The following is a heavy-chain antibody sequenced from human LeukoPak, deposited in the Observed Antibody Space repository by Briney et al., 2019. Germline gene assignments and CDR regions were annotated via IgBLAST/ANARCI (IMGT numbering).Heavy chain of an antibody. CDR1: GGSINSSSYY. D-gene: IGHD1-26*01. J-gene: IGHJ4*02. Sequence: SETLSLTRTVSGGSINSSSYYWGWIRQPPGKGLEWIASIYYSGSTYYNPSLRSRVTISVGTSKNQFSLKLSSVTAADTAVYFCARARMWADYWGQGTLVTVSS. CDR2: IYYSGST. V-gene: IGHV4-39*01. CDR3: ARARMWADY.